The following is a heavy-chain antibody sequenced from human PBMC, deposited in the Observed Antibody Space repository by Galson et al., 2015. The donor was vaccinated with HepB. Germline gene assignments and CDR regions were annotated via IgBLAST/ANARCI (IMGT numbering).Heavy chain of an antibody. Sequence: SLRLSCAASGFTFSSYAMSWVRQAPGKGLEWVSAISGSGGSTYYADSVKGRFTISRDNSKNTLYLQMNSLRAEDTAVYYCASCSWSACRYFDYWGQGTLVTVSS. CDR3: ASCSWSACRYFDY. CDR1: GFTFSSYA. D-gene: IGHD6-13*01. CDR2: ISGSGGST. V-gene: IGHV3-23*01. J-gene: IGHJ4*02.